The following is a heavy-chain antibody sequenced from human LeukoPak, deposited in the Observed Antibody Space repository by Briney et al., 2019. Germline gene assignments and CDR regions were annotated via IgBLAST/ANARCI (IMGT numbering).Heavy chain of an antibody. Sequence: PGGSLRLSCAASGFTFSSYWMSWVRQAPGKGLEWVANIKQDGSEKYYVDSVKGRFTISRDNAKNSLYLQMNSLRAEDTAVYYCARDRLWFGESKAFDIWGQGTMVTVSS. J-gene: IGHJ3*02. D-gene: IGHD3-10*01. V-gene: IGHV3-7*01. CDR3: ARDRLWFGESKAFDI. CDR1: GFTFSSYW. CDR2: IKQDGSEK.